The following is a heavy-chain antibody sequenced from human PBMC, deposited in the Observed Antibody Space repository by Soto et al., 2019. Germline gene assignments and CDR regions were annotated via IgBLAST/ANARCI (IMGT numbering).Heavy chain of an antibody. D-gene: IGHD6-13*01. J-gene: IGHJ6*03. Sequence: GGSLRLSCAASGFTFSNCAMSWVRQAPGKGLEWVSAISGTGSSTYYADSVKGRFTISRDNSKNTLYLQMNSLRAEDTAVYYCAKSSGNRIAAVNYYYYMDVWGKGTTVTVSS. CDR2: ISGTGSST. V-gene: IGHV3-23*01. CDR1: GFTFSNCA. CDR3: AKSSGNRIAAVNYYYYMDV.